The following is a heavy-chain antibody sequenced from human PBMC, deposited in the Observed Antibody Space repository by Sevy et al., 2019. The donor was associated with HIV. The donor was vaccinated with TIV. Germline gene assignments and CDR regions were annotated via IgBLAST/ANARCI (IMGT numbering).Heavy chain of an antibody. CDR3: ARTTVTTLSSARNNWFDP. CDR2: NYYTGTT. J-gene: IGHJ5*02. D-gene: IGHD4-4*01. Sequence: SETLSLTCTVSGDSINNGDYYWSWIRQHPGKGLEWIGKNYYTGTTYYNPSLKSRLRISVERSENTLSLSLRSVTAADTAVYYCARTTVTTLSSARNNWFDPWGQGTLVTVSS. V-gene: IGHV4-31*03. CDR1: GDSINNGDYY.